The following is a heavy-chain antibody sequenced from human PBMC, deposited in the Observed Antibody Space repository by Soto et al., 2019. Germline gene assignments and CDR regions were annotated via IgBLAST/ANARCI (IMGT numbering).Heavy chain of an antibody. CDR1: GGSISSYY. CDR2: IYYSGST. CDR3: ARDRTPEGWLWFDP. V-gene: IGHV4-59*01. D-gene: IGHD2-15*01. J-gene: IGHJ5*02. Sequence: PSETLSLTCTVSGGSISSYYWSWIRQPPGKGLEWIGYIYYSGSTNYNPSLKSRVTISVDTSKNQFSLKLSSVTAADTAVYYCARDRTPEGWLWFDPWGQGXLVTVSS.